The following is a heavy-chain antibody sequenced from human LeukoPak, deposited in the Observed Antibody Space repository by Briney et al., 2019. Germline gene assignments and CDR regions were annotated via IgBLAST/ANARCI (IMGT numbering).Heavy chain of an antibody. V-gene: IGHV4-34*01. CDR3: PRPARRRLVVVKDYYYMDV. Sequence: PSETLSLTCAVYGWSFSGYYWSWVRQPPGKGLEWIGEINHSVSTNYNPSLKSRVTISVDTSKNQSSLKLSSVTAADTAVYYCPRPARRRLVVVKDYYYMDVWGKGTTVTVSS. J-gene: IGHJ6*03. D-gene: IGHD3-22*01. CDR1: GWSFSGYY. CDR2: INHSVST.